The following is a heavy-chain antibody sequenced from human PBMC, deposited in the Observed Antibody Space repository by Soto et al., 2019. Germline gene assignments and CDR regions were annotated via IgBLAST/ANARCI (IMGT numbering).Heavy chain of an antibody. CDR2: IIPVLGTP. V-gene: IGHV1-69*13. D-gene: IGHD2-15*01. Sequence: SVKVSCKTSGGTFSSYAISWVRQTPGQGPEWMGGIIPVLGTPNYAQKFQGRVTIIADESTNTAYMELSSLRSEDTAVYYCARGGYCSGGSFSKSLYYXDYWGQGTLVTVSS. CDR3: ARGGYCSGGSFSKSLYYXDY. J-gene: IGHJ4*02. CDR1: GGTFSSYA.